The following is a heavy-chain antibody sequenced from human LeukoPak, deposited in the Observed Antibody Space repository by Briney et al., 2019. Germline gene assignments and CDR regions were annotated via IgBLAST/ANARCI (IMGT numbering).Heavy chain of an antibody. CDR1: GYTFTSYG. J-gene: IGHJ6*03. CDR2: ISAYNGNT. Sequence: ASVKVSCKASGYTFTSYGISWVRQGPGRGLEWMGWISAYNGNTNYAQKLQGRVTMTTDTSTSTAYMELRSLRSDDTAVYYCARAVAAAGRGTYYYYYMDVWGKGTTVTVSS. D-gene: IGHD6-13*01. V-gene: IGHV1-18*01. CDR3: ARAVAAAGRGTYYYYYMDV.